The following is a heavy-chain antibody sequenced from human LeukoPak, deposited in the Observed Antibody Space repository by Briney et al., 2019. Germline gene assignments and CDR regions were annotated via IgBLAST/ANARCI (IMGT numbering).Heavy chain of an antibody. Sequence: PGGSLRLSCAASGFTFSSYAMSWVRQAPGKGLEWVSAISSTGGRTHYADSVKGRFTISRDNSRNTVYLQMNSLRAEDTAVYYCAKDRKAKQWLVGARGFDYWGQGTLVTVSS. CDR2: ISSTGGRT. D-gene: IGHD6-19*01. CDR3: AKDRKAKQWLVGARGFDY. J-gene: IGHJ4*02. CDR1: GFTFSSYA. V-gene: IGHV3-23*01.